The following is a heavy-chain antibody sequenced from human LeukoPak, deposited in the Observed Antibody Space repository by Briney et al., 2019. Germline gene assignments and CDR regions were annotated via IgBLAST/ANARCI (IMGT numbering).Heavy chain of an antibody. J-gene: IGHJ4*02. CDR2: INQDGSEK. Sequence: GGSLRLSCAASGFTFSNYWMNWVRQAPGKGLEWVANINQDGSEKFYVDSVKGRFTISRDNAKNSLYVQMNSLRAEDTAVYYCARDGWGYGSGMLFDYWGQGSLVTVSS. CDR1: GFTFSNYW. CDR3: ARDGWGYGSGMLFDY. D-gene: IGHD3-10*01. V-gene: IGHV3-7*01.